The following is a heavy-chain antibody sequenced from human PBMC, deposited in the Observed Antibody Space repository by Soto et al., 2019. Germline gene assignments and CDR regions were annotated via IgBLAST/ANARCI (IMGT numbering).Heavy chain of an antibody. Sequence: QITLKESGPTLVKPPQTLTLTCTFSGFSLTTTEVYVGWIRQPPGKALEWLALIYGDNDKRYSPSLKSRLTITKDTSKNQVVLTMTNVDPVDTATYYCARSTLSTDFEYWGQGTLVTVSS. CDR2: IYGDNDK. J-gene: IGHJ4*02. CDR3: ARSTLSTDFEY. V-gene: IGHV2-5*02. CDR1: GFSLTTTEVY. D-gene: IGHD2-8*02.